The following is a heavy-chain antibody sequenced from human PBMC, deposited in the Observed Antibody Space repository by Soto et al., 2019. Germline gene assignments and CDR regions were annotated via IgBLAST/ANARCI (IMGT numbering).Heavy chain of an antibody. V-gene: IGHV4-59*08. CDR3: ARRPPRHAGV. CDR1: GGSISSYY. Sequence: PSETLSLTCTVSGGSISSYYWSWIRQPPGKGLEWIGYIYYSGSTNYNPSLKSRVTISVDTSKNQFSLKLSSVTAADTAVYYCARRPPRHAGVWGQGTLVTVSS. CDR2: IYYSGST. D-gene: IGHD6-13*01. J-gene: IGHJ4*02.